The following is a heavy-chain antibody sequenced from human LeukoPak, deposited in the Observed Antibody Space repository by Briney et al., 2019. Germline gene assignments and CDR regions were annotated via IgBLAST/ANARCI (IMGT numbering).Heavy chain of an antibody. Sequence: TPSETLSLTCTVSGYSISSGYYWGWIRQPPGKGLEWIGSIYHSGSTYYNPSLKSRVTISVDTSKNQFSLKLSSVTAADTAVYYCARANRVSLYYFDYWGQGTLVTVSS. CDR2: IYHSGST. D-gene: IGHD5/OR15-5a*01. CDR3: ARANRVSLYYFDY. J-gene: IGHJ4*02. CDR1: GYSISSGYY. V-gene: IGHV4-38-2*02.